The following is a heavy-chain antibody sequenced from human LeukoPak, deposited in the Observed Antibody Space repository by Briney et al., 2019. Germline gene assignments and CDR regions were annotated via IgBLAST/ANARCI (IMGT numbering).Heavy chain of an antibody. V-gene: IGHV4-4*07. J-gene: IGHJ4*02. CDR2: IYTSGST. CDR1: GGSISSYY. CDR3: ARESSGYYPLDY. Sequence: SETLSLACTVSGGSISSYYWSWIRQPAGKGLEWIGRIYTSGSTNYNPSLKSRVTMSIDTSKNQFSLKASSVTAADTAVYYCARESSGYYPLDYWGQGTLVTVSS. D-gene: IGHD3-22*01.